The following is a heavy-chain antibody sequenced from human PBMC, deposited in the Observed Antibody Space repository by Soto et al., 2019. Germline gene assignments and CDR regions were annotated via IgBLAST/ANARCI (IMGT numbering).Heavy chain of an antibody. CDR3: AAELYLGGDCCHFDY. V-gene: IGHV1-18*01. J-gene: IGHJ4*02. D-gene: IGHD2-21*02. Sequence: VKVSCKASNYTFTSYGISWVRQAPGQGLEWMGWIVVYTGNTNYAQNVQERVTITRDMSTNTAYMELSSLRSEDTAVYYCAAELYLGGDCCHFDYWGQGTLVTVSS. CDR2: IVVYTGNT. CDR1: NYTFTSYG.